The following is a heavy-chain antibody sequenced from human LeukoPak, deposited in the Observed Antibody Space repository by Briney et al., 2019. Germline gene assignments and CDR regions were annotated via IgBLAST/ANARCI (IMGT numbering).Heavy chain of an antibody. CDR3: ARDRTENYFDY. CDR1: GYTFTSYG. Sequence: ASVKVSCKASGYTFTSYGISWVRQAPGQGLEWMGWISAYNGNTNYAQKFQGRVTITADKSTSTAYMELSSLRSEDTAVYYCARDRTENYFDYWGQGTLVTVSS. CDR2: ISAYNGNT. J-gene: IGHJ4*02. V-gene: IGHV1-18*01.